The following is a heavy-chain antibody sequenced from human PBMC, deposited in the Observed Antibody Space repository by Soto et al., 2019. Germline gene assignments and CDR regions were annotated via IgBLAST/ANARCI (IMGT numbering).Heavy chain of an antibody. Sequence: QLKLQESGPGLVKPSETLSLTCTVSGGSISSSSYYWGWIRQPPGKGLEWMGSIYYSGSTYYNPPLTSPVTISVDKSNKQSSQKLSSVPAADTAVYYCARGGKHLRLDDDFDIWVQGTMVTVSS. CDR3: ARGGKHLRLDDDFDI. CDR1: GGSISSSSYY. CDR2: IYYSGST. V-gene: IGHV4-39*01. J-gene: IGHJ3*02. D-gene: IGHD4-17*01.